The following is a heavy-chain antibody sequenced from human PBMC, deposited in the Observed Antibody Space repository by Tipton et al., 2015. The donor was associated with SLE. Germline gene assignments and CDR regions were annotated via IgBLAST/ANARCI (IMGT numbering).Heavy chain of an antibody. Sequence: TLPPTCTVSGGSISSGGYYWSWIRQHPGKGLEWIGYIYYSGSTYYNPSLKSRVTISVDTSKNQFSLKLSSVTTADTAVYYCASATVANWGSDYYYYMDVWGKGTTVTVSS. CDR3: ASATVANWGSDYYYYMDV. J-gene: IGHJ6*03. CDR2: IYYSGST. D-gene: IGHD7-27*01. CDR1: GGSISSGGYY. V-gene: IGHV4-31*03.